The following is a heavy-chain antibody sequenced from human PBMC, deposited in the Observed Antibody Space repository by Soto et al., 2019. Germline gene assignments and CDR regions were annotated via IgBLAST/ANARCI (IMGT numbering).Heavy chain of an antibody. CDR1: GYSFTSYW. CDR3: ASQEGIAAAGTSAFDI. CDR2: IYPGDSDT. D-gene: IGHD6-13*01. Sequence: GESLKISCKGSGYSFTSYWIGWVRQMPGKGLEWMGIIYPGDSDTSYSPSFQGQVTISADKSISTAYLQWSSLKASDTAMYYCASQEGIAAAGTSAFDIWGQGTMVTVSS. V-gene: IGHV5-51*01. J-gene: IGHJ3*02.